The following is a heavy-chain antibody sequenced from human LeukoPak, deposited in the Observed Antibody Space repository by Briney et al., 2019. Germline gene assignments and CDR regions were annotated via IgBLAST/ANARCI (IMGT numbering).Heavy chain of an antibody. V-gene: IGHV3-53*01. CDR2: MYNDGST. CDR1: GFTVSSKY. Sequence: PGGSLRLSCAASGFTVSSKYMSWVRQAPGKGLEWVSVMYNDGSTHYADSVKGRFTISRDNSKNTLYLQMNSLTAEDTAVYYCARVILLDPRLKVHKQSFVRGKYYYGMDVWGQGTTVTVSS. D-gene: IGHD2/OR15-2a*01. CDR3: ARVILLDPRLKVHKQSFVRGKYYYGMDV. J-gene: IGHJ6*02.